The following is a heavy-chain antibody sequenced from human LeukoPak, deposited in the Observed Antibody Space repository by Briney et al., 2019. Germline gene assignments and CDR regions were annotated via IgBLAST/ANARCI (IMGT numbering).Heavy chain of an antibody. V-gene: IGHV1-69*13. CDR3: ASPGVLLRPSPGFRPYYFDY. J-gene: IGHJ4*02. CDR1: GGTFSSYA. D-gene: IGHD5-18*01. Sequence: SVKVSCKASGGTFSSYAISWVRQAPGQGLEWMGGIIPIFGTANYAQKFQGRVTITADESTSTAYMELSSLRSEDTAVYYCASPGVLLRPSPGFRPYYFDYWGQGTLVTVSS. CDR2: IIPIFGTA.